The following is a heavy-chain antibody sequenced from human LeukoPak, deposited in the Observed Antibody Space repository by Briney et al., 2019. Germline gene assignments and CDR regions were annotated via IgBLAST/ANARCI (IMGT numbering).Heavy chain of an antibody. D-gene: IGHD3-10*01. V-gene: IGHV4-39*07. CDR2: IYYSGST. Sequence: SETLSLTCTVSGGSISSSSYYWGWIRQPPGKGLEWIGSIYYSGSTYYNPSLKSRVTISVDTSKNQFSLKLSSVTAADTAVYYCARSGYYYGSGSYSGWFDPWGQGTLVTVSS. CDR3: ARSGYYYGSGSYSGWFDP. J-gene: IGHJ5*02. CDR1: GGSISSSSYY.